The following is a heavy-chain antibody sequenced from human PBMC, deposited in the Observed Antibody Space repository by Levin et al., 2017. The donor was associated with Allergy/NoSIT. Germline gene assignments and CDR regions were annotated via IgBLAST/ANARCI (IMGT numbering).Heavy chain of an antibody. Sequence: GESLKIFCKASGYSFTNYWITWVRQMPGKGLEWMGRIDPSDSYTDYSPSFQGHVTISADKSISTAYLQWSSLKASDTAMYYCARHYGGNSFRFRAFDIWGQGTMVTVSS. V-gene: IGHV5-10-1*01. J-gene: IGHJ3*02. CDR3: ARHYGGNSFRFRAFDI. D-gene: IGHD4-23*01. CDR1: GYSFTNYW. CDR2: IDPSDSYT.